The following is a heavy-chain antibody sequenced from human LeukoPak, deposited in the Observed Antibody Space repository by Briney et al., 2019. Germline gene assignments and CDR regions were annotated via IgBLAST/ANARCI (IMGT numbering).Heavy chain of an antibody. J-gene: IGHJ4*02. D-gene: IGHD3-3*01. CDR3: AREAAGDFWSGYYLDY. Sequence: SETLSLTCTVSGGSVNSGSYYWSWIRQPPGKGLEWIGYIYYSGSTNYNPSLKSRVTISVDTSKNQFSLKLSSVTAADTAVYYCAREAAGDFWSGYYLDYWGQGTLVTVSS. CDR2: IYYSGST. CDR1: GGSVNSGSYY. V-gene: IGHV4-61*01.